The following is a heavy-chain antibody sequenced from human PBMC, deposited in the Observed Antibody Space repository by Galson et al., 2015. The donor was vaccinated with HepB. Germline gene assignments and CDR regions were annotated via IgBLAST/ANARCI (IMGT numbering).Heavy chain of an antibody. CDR2: IYYSGST. CDR1: GGSITSYY. V-gene: IGHV4-59*01. D-gene: IGHD5-12*01. J-gene: IGHJ2*01. Sequence: ETLSLTCTVSGGSITSYYWSWIRQPPGRGLEWIGSIYYSGSTNYNPSLKSRVIISVDTSKNQFSLKLSSVTAADTAVYYCAREKIQLRLGYFDLWGRGTLVTVSS. CDR3: AREKIQLRLGYFDL.